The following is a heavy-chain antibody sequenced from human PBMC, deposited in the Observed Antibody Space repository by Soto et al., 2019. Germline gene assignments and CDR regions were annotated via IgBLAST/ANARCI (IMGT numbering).Heavy chain of an antibody. CDR3: TTDYPLLWFGELLGVDY. J-gene: IGHJ4*02. Sequence: HPGGSLRLSCAASGFSVSSSHMIWVRQAPGKGLEWVSVIYSGGTTYYAVSVKGRFTISRDKSKNTVYLQMNSLKTEDTAVYYCTTDYPLLWFGELLGVDYWGQGTLVTVSS. D-gene: IGHD3-10*01. CDR2: IYSGGTT. CDR1: GFSVSSSH. V-gene: IGHV3-53*01.